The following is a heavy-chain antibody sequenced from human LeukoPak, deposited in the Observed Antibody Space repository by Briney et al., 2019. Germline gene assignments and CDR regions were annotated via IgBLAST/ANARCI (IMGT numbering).Heavy chain of an antibody. CDR1: GGTFSSYA. D-gene: IGHD2-21*02. CDR3: ARDLGLTANSLGHIVVVTGRGYFDY. CDR2: IIPIFGTA. V-gene: IGHV1-69*06. J-gene: IGHJ4*02. Sequence: ASVKVSCKASGGTFSSYAISWVRQAPGQGLEWMGGIIPIFGTANYAQKFQGRVTITADKSTSTAYMELSSLRSEDTAVYYCARDLGLTANSLGHIVVVTGRGYFDYWGQGTLVTVSS.